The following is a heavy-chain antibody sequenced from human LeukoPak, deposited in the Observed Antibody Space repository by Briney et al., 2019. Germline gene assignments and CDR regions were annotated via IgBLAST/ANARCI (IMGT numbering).Heavy chain of an antibody. V-gene: IGHV3-7*03. CDR3: ARDPGRTGFDY. Sequence: GGSLRLSCAASGFTFNNHWMSWVRQAPGKGLEWVANIKQDGSGLYYVESVKGRFTISGDNAKNSLYLRMTSLRAEDTAVYYCARDPGRTGFDYWGQGTLVTVSS. CDR2: IKQDGSGL. J-gene: IGHJ4*02. CDR1: GFTFNNHW. D-gene: IGHD1/OR15-1a*01.